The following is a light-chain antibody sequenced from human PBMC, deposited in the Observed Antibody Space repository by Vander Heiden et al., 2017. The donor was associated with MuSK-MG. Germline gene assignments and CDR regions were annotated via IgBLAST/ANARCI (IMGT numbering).Light chain of an antibody. CDR3: AAWDDSLSGYV. CDR2: SNR. V-gene: IGLV1-44*01. CDR1: SSNIGPYT. Sequence: QSVLTQPPSASGTPGQRVAISCSGSSSNIGPYTVEWYQQLPGTSPKLLIYSNRQRPSGVPDRFSGSKSGTSASLVISGLQSEDEGDYFCAAWDDSLSGYVFGTGTKL. J-gene: IGLJ1*01.